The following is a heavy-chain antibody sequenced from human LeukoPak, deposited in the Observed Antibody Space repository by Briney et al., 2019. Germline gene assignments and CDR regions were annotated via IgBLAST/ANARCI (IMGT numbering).Heavy chain of an antibody. CDR2: INTNTGNP. J-gene: IGHJ4*02. Sequence: ASVKVSCKASGNTFTNYAMNWVRQAPGQGLEWVGWINTNTGNPTYAQGFTGRFVFSLDTSDSTAYLQISSLKAEDTAVYYCAISSSWLDYWGQGTLVTVSS. CDR3: AISSSWLDY. V-gene: IGHV7-4-1*02. D-gene: IGHD6-13*01. CDR1: GNTFTNYA.